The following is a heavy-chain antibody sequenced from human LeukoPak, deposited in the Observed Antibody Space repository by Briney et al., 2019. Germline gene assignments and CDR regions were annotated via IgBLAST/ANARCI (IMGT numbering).Heavy chain of an antibody. D-gene: IGHD6-19*01. Sequence: ASVKVSCKASGGTFSSYAISWVRQAPGQGLEWMGRIIPILGIANYAQKFQGRVTITADKSTSTAYMELSSLKASDTAMYYCARRSSGSNWFDPWGQGTLVTVSS. J-gene: IGHJ5*02. CDR1: GGTFSSYA. CDR2: IIPILGIA. V-gene: IGHV1-69*04. CDR3: ARRSSGSNWFDP.